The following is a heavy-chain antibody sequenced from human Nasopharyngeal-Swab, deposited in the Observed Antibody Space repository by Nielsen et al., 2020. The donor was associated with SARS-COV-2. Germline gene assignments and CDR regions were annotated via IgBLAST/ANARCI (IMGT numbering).Heavy chain of an antibody. CDR1: GYTFTSYG. Sequence: ASVKVSCKASGYTFTSYGISWVRQAPGQGLEWMGWISAYNGNTNYAQKLQGRVTMTTDTPTSTAYMELRSLRSEDTAVYYCARGDLSSRIIDYWGQGTLVTVSS. J-gene: IGHJ4*02. V-gene: IGHV1-18*01. CDR2: ISAYNGNT. CDR3: ARGDLSSRIIDY. D-gene: IGHD6-13*01.